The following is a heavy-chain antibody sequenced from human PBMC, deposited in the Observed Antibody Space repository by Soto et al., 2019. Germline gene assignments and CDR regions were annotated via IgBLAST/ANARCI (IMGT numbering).Heavy chain of an antibody. Sequence: EVQLLESGGGLVQPGGSMRLSCAASGFTFSSYAMSWVRQARGKGLEWVSAISGSGGRTYYADSVKGRFTISRDNSRNSRYLQRNTVRADDTAVYYGANSERSSCFGTASFDYWGKGTLVTFSS. V-gene: IGHV3-23*01. CDR1: GFTFSSYA. CDR3: ANSERSSCFGTASFDY. CDR2: ISGSGGRT. D-gene: IGHD6-13*01. J-gene: IGHJ4*02.